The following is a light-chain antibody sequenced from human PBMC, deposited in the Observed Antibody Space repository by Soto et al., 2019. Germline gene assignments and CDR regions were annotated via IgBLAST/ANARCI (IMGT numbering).Light chain of an antibody. CDR2: EVS. CDR1: SSDVGAYNY. Sequence: QSALTQPASVSGSPGQSITISCTGTSSDVGAYNYVSWCQQFPGKAPKLMIYEVSNRPSGVSNRFSGSKSGNTASLSISGLQAEDEADYYCGSFTSSSTVVFGGGTKVTVL. V-gene: IGLV2-14*01. J-gene: IGLJ2*01. CDR3: GSFTSSSTVV.